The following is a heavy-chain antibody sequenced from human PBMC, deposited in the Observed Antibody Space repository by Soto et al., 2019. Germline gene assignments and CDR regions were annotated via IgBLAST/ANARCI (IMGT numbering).Heavy chain of an antibody. CDR1: GFTFSSYA. D-gene: IGHD4-17*01. CDR2: ISYDGSNK. V-gene: IGHV3-30-3*01. J-gene: IGHJ4*02. CDR3: AREIEDYGDYWYYFDY. Sequence: QVQLVESGGGVVQPGRSLRLSCAASGFTFSSYAMHWVRQAPGKGLEWVAVISYDGSNKYYADSVKGRFTISRDNSKNTLYLQMNSLRAEDTAVYYCAREIEDYGDYWYYFDYWCQGTLVTVSS.